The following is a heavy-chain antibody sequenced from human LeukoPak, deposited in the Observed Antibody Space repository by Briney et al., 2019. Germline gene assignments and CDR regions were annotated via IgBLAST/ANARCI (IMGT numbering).Heavy chain of an antibody. D-gene: IGHD2-15*01. CDR3: ARDGSKRLMGWFDP. Sequence: SGTLSLTCAVSGGSISSSNWWSWVRQPPGKGLEWIGEIYHSGSTNYNPSLKSRVTISVDKSKNQFSLKLSSVTAADTAVYYCARDGSKRLMGWFDPWGQGTLVTVSS. CDR2: IYHSGST. J-gene: IGHJ5*02. V-gene: IGHV4-4*02. CDR1: GGSISSSNW.